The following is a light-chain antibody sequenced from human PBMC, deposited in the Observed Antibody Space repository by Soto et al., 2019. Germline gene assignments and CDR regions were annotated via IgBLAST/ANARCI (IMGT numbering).Light chain of an antibody. J-gene: IGLJ2*01. CDR3: SSYTSSSSLV. V-gene: IGLV2-14*01. CDR2: DVS. CDR1: SSDVGGYNY. Sequence: QSALTQPASVSGSPGQSITISCTGTSSDVGGYNYVSRYQQHPGKAPKLMIYDVSNRPSGVSNRFSGSKSGSTASLTISGLQAEDEADYYCSSYTSSSSLVFGGGTQLTVL.